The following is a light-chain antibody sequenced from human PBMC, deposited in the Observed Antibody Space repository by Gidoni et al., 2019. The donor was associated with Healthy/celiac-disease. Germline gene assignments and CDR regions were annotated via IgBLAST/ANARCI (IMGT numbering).Light chain of an antibody. V-gene: IGKV1-27*01. CDR3: QKYNSAPRVT. CDR1: QGISNY. Sequence: DIQMPQSPSSLSASVGDRVTITCRASQGISNYLAWYQQKAGKVPKLLIYAASTLQSGVPSRFSGSGSGTDFTLTISSLQPEDVATYYCQKYNSAPRVTFGGGTKVEIK. J-gene: IGKJ4*01. CDR2: AAS.